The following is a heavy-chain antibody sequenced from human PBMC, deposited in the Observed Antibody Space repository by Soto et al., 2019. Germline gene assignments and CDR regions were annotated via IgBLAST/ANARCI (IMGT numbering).Heavy chain of an antibody. J-gene: IGHJ6*03. Sequence: SQTLSLTCAISGDSVSSNSAAWNWIRQSPSRGLEWLGRTHYRSRWYNDYAVSVKSRITINPDTSKNQFSLQLTSVTPEDTAVYYCAGTTSHYWYYMDVWGKGTTVTVPS. CDR1: GDSVSSNSAA. D-gene: IGHD1-7*01. CDR2: THYRSRWYN. V-gene: IGHV6-1*01. CDR3: AGTTSHYWYYMDV.